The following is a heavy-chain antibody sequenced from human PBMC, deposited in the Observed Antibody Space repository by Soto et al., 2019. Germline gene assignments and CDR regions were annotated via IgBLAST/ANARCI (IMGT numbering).Heavy chain of an antibody. Sequence: SETLSLTCTVSGGSISRGSYYWSWIRQPPGKGLEWVAYIYYSGSTNYNPSLKSRVTISLDTSKNQFSLILRSVTAADTAVYYCARGGTAMVLGPVDYWGQGILVTVS. D-gene: IGHD5-18*01. J-gene: IGHJ4*02. CDR1: GGSISRGSYY. CDR2: IYYSGST. CDR3: ARGGTAMVLGPVDY. V-gene: IGHV4-61*01.